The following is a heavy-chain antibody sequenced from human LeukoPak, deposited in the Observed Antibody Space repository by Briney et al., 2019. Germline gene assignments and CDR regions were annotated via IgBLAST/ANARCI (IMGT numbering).Heavy chain of an antibody. Sequence: GRSLRLSCAASGFTFDDYAMHWVRQAPGKGLEWVSGISWNSGCIGYADSVKGRFTISRDNAKNSLYLQMNSLRAEDTALYYCAKDAMTSGYAYYFDYWGQGTLVTVSS. CDR1: GFTFDDYA. D-gene: IGHD3-22*01. CDR3: AKDAMTSGYAYYFDY. V-gene: IGHV3-9*01. CDR2: ISWNSGCI. J-gene: IGHJ4*02.